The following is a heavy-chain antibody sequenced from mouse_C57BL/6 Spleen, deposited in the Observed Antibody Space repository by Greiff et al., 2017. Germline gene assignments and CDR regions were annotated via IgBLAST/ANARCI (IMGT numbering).Heavy chain of an antibody. CDR2: IYPGDGDT. CDR1: GYAFRSSW. Sequence: QVQLQQSGPELVKPGASVKISCKASGYAFRSSWMNWVKQRPGKGLEWIGRIYPGDGDTNYNGKFKGKATLTADKSSSTAYMQLSSLTSEDSAVYFCARITTVDYYAMDYWGQGTSVTVSS. CDR3: ARITTVDYYAMDY. J-gene: IGHJ4*01. V-gene: IGHV1-82*01. D-gene: IGHD1-1*01.